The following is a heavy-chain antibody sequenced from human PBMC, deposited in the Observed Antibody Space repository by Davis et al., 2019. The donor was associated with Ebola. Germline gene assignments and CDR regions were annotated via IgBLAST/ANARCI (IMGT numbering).Heavy chain of an antibody. CDR3: ARYCHYTDCSYFDC. V-gene: IGHV3-23*01. D-gene: IGHD2-15*01. Sequence: GESLKISCATSGFTFSNAWMSWVRHVPGKGLEWVSTFSASEGHTHYSDSVRGRFTISRDNSKNTLYLQMNSLRAEDTATYYCARYCHYTDCSYFDCWGQGTMVAVSS. CDR1: GFTFSNAW. J-gene: IGHJ4*02. CDR2: FSASEGHT.